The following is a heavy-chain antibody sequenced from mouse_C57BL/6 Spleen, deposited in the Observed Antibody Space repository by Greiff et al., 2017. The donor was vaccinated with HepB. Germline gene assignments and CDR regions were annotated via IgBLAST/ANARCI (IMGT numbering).Heavy chain of an antibody. J-gene: IGHJ4*01. Sequence: EVQRVESGEGLVKPGGSLKLSCAASGFTFSSYAMSWVRQTPEKRLEWVAYISSGGDYIYYADTVKGRFTISRDNARNTLYLQMSSLKSEDTAMYYCTRDGGLLSYYAMDYWGQGTSVTVSS. D-gene: IGHD2-3*01. V-gene: IGHV5-9-1*02. CDR2: ISSGGDYI. CDR1: GFTFSSYA. CDR3: TRDGGLLSYYAMDY.